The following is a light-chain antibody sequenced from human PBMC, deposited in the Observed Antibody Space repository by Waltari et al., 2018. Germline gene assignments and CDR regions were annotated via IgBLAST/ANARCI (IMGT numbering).Light chain of an antibody. CDR3: QQSYSAPH. CDR2: AAS. J-gene: IGKJ3*01. CDR1: QSINSH. V-gene: IGKV1-39*01. Sequence: DIQMAQSPSSLSASVGDRNTITCRASQSINSHLNWYQHKSGKAPKLLIYAASSLQSGVPSRFSGSGSGTDFTLTISSLQPEDFATYYCQQSYSAPHFGPGTKVDIK.